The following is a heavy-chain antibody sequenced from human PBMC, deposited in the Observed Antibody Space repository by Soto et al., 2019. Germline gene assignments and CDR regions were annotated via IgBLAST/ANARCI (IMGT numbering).Heavy chain of an antibody. D-gene: IGHD2-2*03. CDR3: AKMGLDIVVVPAAMMDV. CDR2: ISGSGGST. CDR1: GFTFSSYA. J-gene: IGHJ6*02. Sequence: GSLRLSCAASGFTFSSYAMSWVRQAPGKGLEWVSAISGSGGSTYYADSVKGRFTISRDNSKNTLYLQMNSLRAEDTAVYYCAKMGLDIVVVPAAMMDVWGQGTTVTVSS. V-gene: IGHV3-23*01.